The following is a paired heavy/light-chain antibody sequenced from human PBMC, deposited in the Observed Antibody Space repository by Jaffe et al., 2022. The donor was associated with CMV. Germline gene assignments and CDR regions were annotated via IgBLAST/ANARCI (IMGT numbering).Heavy chain of an antibody. Sequence: QVQLQQSGPGLLKPSQTLSLTCAISGDSVSSNSAAWVWIRQSPSRGLEWLGRTYYRSKWYNDYAVSVESRITINVDPSKNQFSLQLNSVTPEDTAVYYCARDPPYLYYGLDVWGQGTTVTVSS. CDR2: TYYRSKWYN. V-gene: IGHV6-1*01. J-gene: IGHJ6*02. CDR1: GDSVSSNSAA. CDR3: ARDPPYLYYGLDV.
Light chain of an antibody. CDR1: SSNLGAGYG. J-gene: IGLJ1*01. CDR2: VNS. Sequence: QSVLTQPPSVSGAPGQRVTISCTGNSSNLGAGYGVHWFQQLPGTAPKLLIYVNSNRPSGVPDRFSGSKSDTSASLAITGLQAEDEADYYCQSYDRSLSGYVFGTGTKVTVL. CDR3: QSYDRSLSGYV. V-gene: IGLV1-40*01.